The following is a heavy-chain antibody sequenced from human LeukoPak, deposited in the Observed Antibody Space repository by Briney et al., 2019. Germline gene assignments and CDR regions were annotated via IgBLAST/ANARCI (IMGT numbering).Heavy chain of an antibody. CDR3: ARGHWGLDY. Sequence: GGSLRLSCATSGFTFSDHYMTWIRQAPGKGLETVSYIYNGGDTIYYADSVRGRFTISRDDAESSLYLQMNSLRAEDTAVYYCARGHWGLDYWGRGTLVTVSS. CDR2: IYNGGDTI. D-gene: IGHD7-27*01. J-gene: IGHJ4*02. CDR1: GFTFSDHY. V-gene: IGHV3-11*04.